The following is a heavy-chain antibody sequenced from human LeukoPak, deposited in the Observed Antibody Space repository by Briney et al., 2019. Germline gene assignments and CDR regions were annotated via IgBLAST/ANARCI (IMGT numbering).Heavy chain of an antibody. J-gene: IGHJ6*03. Sequence: PSETLSLTCAVYGGSFSGYYWSWIRQPPGKGLEWIGEINHSGSTNYNPSLKSRVTISVDTSKNQFSLRLSSVTAADTAVYYCARAGYSSSWSSYYYYYYMDVWGKGTTVTVSS. CDR1: GGSFSGYY. D-gene: IGHD6-13*01. CDR3: ARAGYSSSWSSYYYYYYMDV. V-gene: IGHV4-34*01. CDR2: INHSGST.